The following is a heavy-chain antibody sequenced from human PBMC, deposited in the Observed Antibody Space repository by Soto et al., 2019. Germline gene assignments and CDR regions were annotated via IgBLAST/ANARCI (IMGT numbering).Heavy chain of an antibody. D-gene: IGHD3-10*01. J-gene: IGHJ6*03. Sequence: GESLKISCKGSGYSFTSYWIGWVRQMPGKGLEWMGIIYPGDSDTRYSPSFQGQVTISVDTSKNQFSLKLSSVTAADTAVYYCARVSSMVRGVKDYYYYYYMDVWGKGTTVTVSS. CDR3: ARVSSMVRGVKDYYYYYYMDV. V-gene: IGHV5-51*01. CDR2: IYPGDSDT. CDR1: GYSFTSYW.